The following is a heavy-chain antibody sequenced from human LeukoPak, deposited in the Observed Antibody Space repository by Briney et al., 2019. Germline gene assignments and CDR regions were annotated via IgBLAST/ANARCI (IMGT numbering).Heavy chain of an antibody. V-gene: IGHV4-38-2*02. J-gene: IGHJ4*02. CDR1: GYSISSGYY. Sequence: SETLSLTCTVSGYSISSGYYWGWIRQPPGKGLEWIGSIYHSGSTYYNPSLKSRVTISVDTSKNQFSLKLSSVTAADTAVYYCARDEISYYDSRGALQIDFWGQGTLVTVSS. D-gene: IGHD3-22*01. CDR3: ARDEISYYDSRGALQIDF. CDR2: IYHSGST.